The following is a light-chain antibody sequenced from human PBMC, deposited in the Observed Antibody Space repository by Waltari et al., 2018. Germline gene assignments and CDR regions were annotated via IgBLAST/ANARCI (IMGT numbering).Light chain of an antibody. Sequence: EIVLTQSPGTLSLSPGERATLSCRASQSVSSSYLAWYQQKPGQAPRLLIYGASSRAAGIPDRFSGSGSGTDFTLTISGLGPEDFAVYYCQQYGSSPFRYSVGHGTKLEIK. CDR2: GAS. V-gene: IGKV3-20*01. J-gene: IGKJ2*03. CDR3: QQYGSSPFRYS. CDR1: QSVSSSY.